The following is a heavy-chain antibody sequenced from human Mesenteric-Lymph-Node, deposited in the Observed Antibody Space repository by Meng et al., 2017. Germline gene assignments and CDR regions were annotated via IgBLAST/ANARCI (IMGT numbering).Heavy chain of an antibody. CDR3: ASMRDSYNPLDD. Sequence: QEAGPGLVSPSDTLSLTFSVSGYPFSSSNWWVWIRQPQGNGMGWIGYMYYIGSTNTNPSLKSRVTMSVDTSKNQFTLKLSSVTAVDTAVYYCASMRDSYNPLDDWGQGTLVTVSS. CDR1: GYPFSSSNW. CDR2: MYYIGST. V-gene: IGHV4-28*01. J-gene: IGHJ4*02. D-gene: IGHD5-24*01.